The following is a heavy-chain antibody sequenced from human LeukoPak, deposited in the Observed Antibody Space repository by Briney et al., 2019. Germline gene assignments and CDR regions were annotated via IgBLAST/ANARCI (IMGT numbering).Heavy chain of an antibody. Sequence: GGSLRLSCAASGFTFSSYGMHWVRQAPGKGLEWVAFIRYDGSNIYYADSVKGRFTISRDNSKNTLYLQMNSLRAEDTAVYYCAKDADSSGYYYYYYYMDVWGKGTTVTVSS. CDR2: IRYDGSNI. CDR3: AKDADSSGYYYYYYYMDV. V-gene: IGHV3-30*02. D-gene: IGHD3-22*01. J-gene: IGHJ6*03. CDR1: GFTFSSYG.